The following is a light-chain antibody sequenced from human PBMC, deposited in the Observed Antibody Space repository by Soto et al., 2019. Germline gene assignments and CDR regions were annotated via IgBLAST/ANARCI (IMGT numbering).Light chain of an antibody. CDR1: RLGDRY. V-gene: IGLV3-1*01. J-gene: IGLJ2*01. Sequence: SYELTQPPSVSVSPGQTASITCSGDRLGDRYACWYQQKPGQSPVLVIYQDNMRPSGIPERFSGSNSGNTATLTISGTRAMDEADYYCQAWDSSTVVFGGGTKVTVL. CDR3: QAWDSSTVV. CDR2: QDN.